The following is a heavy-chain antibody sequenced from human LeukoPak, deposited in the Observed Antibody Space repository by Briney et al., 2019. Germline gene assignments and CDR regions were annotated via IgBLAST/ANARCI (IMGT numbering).Heavy chain of an antibody. CDR1: VGSISSGNW. J-gene: IGHJ6*02. D-gene: IGHD3-10*01. Sequence: KASETLSLTCAVSVGSISSGNWWSWVRQSPGKGLEWIGEVYHNGTPNYNPSLKSRVTISADTSKDQFSLKLTSVTAADTAVYYCARGSGALYYGMDVWGQGTTVTVSS. CDR3: ARGSGALYYGMDV. CDR2: VYHNGTP. V-gene: IGHV4-4*02.